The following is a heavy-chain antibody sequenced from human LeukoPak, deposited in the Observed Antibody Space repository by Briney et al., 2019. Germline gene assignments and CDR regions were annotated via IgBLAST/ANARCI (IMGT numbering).Heavy chain of an antibody. CDR2: IYYSGNT. J-gene: IGHJ4*02. D-gene: IGHD5-18*01. CDR1: GGSISTSAYY. Sequence: SETLSLTCIVSGGSISTSAYYWGWIRQPPGEGLQWIGSIYYSGNTYYNSSLKSRVTISVDTSTSQFSLRLSSVTAADTVVYYCAGGYSYGLNYFDYWGQGALVTVSS. V-gene: IGHV4-39*01. CDR3: AGGYSYGLNYFDY.